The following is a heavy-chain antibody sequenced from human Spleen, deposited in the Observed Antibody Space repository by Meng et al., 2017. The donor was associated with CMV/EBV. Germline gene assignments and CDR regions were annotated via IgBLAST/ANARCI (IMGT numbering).Heavy chain of an antibody. CDR2: ILGGGGGT. D-gene: IGHD6-19*01. J-gene: IGHJ4*02. V-gene: IGHV3-23*01. CDR1: GFTFSDYA. Sequence: GESLKISCAASGFTFSDYAMNWVRQAPGKGLEWVSGILGGGGGTFYADSVTGRFTISRDNSKNTLYLQMNSLVAEDTAVYYCAKQLSSGGSFYFDYWGQGILVTVSS. CDR3: AKQLSSGGSFYFDY.